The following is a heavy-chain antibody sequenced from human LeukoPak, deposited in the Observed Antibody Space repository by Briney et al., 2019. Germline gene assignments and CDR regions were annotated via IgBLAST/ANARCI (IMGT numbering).Heavy chain of an antibody. J-gene: IGHJ4*02. CDR1: GFTFSSYA. Sequence: GGSLRLSCSASGFTFSSYAMHWVRQAPGKGLEYVSAISSNGGSTYYADSVKGRFTISRDNSKNTLYLQMSSLRAEDTAVYYCVKGRSVTVVPAASLFDYWGQGTLVTVSS. V-gene: IGHV3-64D*06. CDR3: VKGRSVTVVPAASLFDY. CDR2: ISSNGGST. D-gene: IGHD2-2*01.